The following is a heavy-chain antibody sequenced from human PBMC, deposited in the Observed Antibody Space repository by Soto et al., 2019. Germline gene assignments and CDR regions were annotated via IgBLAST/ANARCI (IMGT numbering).Heavy chain of an antibody. D-gene: IGHD1-26*01. J-gene: IGHJ4*02. CDR1: GFSLTTDRVG. Sequence: QITLKESGPTLVKPTQTLTLTCTFSGFSLTTDRVGVGWIRQPPGEAVEWLAVIYWDDSKTYRPSLESRLTITNDTSKNQVALTMTNMDSLDTATYYCAHAYGGRSLYWGQGTLVTVSS. V-gene: IGHV2-5*02. CDR3: AHAYGGRSLY. CDR2: IYWDDSK.